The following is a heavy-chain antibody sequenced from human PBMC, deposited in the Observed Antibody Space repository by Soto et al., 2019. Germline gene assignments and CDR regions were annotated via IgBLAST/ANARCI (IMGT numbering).Heavy chain of an antibody. J-gene: IGHJ4*02. V-gene: IGHV3-23*01. CDR2: ISGAGGST. CDR3: VKSPDSTGYPNRFFDY. CDR1: GFTFSNYA. D-gene: IGHD3-22*01. Sequence: EVQVLASGGGLVQPGGSLRLSCVASGFTFSNYAMSWVRRAPGKGLEWVSAISGAGGSTYYADSVKGRFTISTDNSKNSLYLQMNSLRAEDPAVYYCVKSPDSTGYPNRFFDYWGQGTLVTVSS.